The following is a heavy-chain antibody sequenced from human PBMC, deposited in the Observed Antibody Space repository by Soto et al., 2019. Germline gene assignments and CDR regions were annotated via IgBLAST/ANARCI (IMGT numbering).Heavy chain of an antibody. V-gene: IGHV3-23*01. CDR1: GFTFSSYA. J-gene: IGHJ4*01. Sequence: CAASGFTFSSYAMSRVRQPPGTGLVWVSAISGSGGSTYYADSVKGRFTISRANSKNTLYLQMNSLTAAHTAVYCPAKVSSNYYSRGSCAKGAESNGYSEYWGQETLV. CDR3: AKVSSNYYSRGSCAKGAESNGYSEY. CDR2: ISGSGGST. D-gene: IGHD3-22*01.